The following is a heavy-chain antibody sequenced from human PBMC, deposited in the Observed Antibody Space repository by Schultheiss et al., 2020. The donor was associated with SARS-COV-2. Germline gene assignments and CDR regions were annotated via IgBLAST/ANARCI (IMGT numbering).Heavy chain of an antibody. V-gene: IGHV3-30*03. D-gene: IGHD2-21*01. CDR3: TRETILLMDYIDV. CDR2: ISYDGSNK. Sequence: GGSLRLSCAASGFTFSDYYMTWLRQAPGRGLEWVAVISYDGSNKYYADSVKGRFTISRDNSKNTLYLQMNSLRAEDTAVYYCTRETILLMDYIDVWGNGTTVTVSS. J-gene: IGHJ6*03. CDR1: GFTFSDYY.